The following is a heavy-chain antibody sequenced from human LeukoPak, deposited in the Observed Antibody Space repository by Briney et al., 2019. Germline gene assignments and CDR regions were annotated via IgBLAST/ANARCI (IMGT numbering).Heavy chain of an antibody. CDR2: INPNSGGT. CDR3: ARGPFYCSSTSCFPYFAY. CDR1: GYTFTGYY. V-gene: IGHV1-2*02. D-gene: IGHD2-2*01. J-gene: IGHJ4*02. Sequence: GASVKVSCKASGYTFTGYYMHWVRQAPGQGLEWMGWINPNSGGTNYAQKFQGRVTMTRDTSISTAYMELSRLRSDDTAVYYCARGPFYCSSTSCFPYFAYWGQGTLVTVSS.